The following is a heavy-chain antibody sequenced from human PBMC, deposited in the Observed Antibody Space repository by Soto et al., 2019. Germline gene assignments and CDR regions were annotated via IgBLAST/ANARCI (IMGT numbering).Heavy chain of an antibody. CDR1: GGSISSNNYY. Sequence: QLQLQESGPGLVKPSETLSRTCTVSGGSISSNNYYWGWIRQPQGKELEWIGSIHYSGSTYYNPSPRRRVKITVDTAKNQSSGKLRSVTAADSAVYYCATTTGYCTSTSCDYYCMDVWGKGTTVTVSS. CDR2: IHYSGST. V-gene: IGHV4-39*01. J-gene: IGHJ6*03. D-gene: IGHD2-2*01. CDR3: ATTTGYCTSTSCDYYCMDV.